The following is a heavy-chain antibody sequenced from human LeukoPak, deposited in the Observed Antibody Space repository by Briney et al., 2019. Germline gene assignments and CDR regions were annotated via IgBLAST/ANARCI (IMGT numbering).Heavy chain of an antibody. J-gene: IGHJ4*02. CDR3: ARGADQEFDF. CDR1: GHTLNNHF. V-gene: IGHV1-46*02. CDR2: INPRDGST. Sequence: ASVTVSCKSSGHTLNNHFIHWVRQAPGQGLEWMGMINPRDGSTRTLQRFQGRLTMTRDTSTSTLYMGLSSLRSEDTATYFCARGADQEFDFWGQGTLVTASS.